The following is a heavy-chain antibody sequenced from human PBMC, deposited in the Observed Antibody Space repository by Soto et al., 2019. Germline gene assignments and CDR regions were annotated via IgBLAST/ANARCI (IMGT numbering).Heavy chain of an antibody. CDR2: INHSGST. CDR3: ARTRRSSWYGYFQH. CDR1: GGSISSYY. V-gene: IGHV4-34*01. Sequence: SETLSLTCTVSGGSISSYYWSWIRQPPGKGLEWIGEINHSGSTNYNPSLKSRVTISVDTSKNQFSLKLSSVTAADTAVYYCARTRRSSWYGYFQHWGQGTLVTVSS. J-gene: IGHJ1*01. D-gene: IGHD6-13*01.